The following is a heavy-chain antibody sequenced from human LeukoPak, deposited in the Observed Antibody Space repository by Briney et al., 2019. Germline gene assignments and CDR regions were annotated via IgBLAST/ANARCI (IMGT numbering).Heavy chain of an antibody. D-gene: IGHD5-18*01. V-gene: IGHV1-69*06. J-gene: IGHJ4*02. Sequence: SVKVSCEASGGTFSSYAISWVRQAPGQGLEWMGGIIPIFGTANYAQKFQGRVTITADKSTSTAYMELSSLRSEDTAVYYCARIHMTNTAMVKDYWGQGTLVTVSS. CDR3: ARIHMTNTAMVKDY. CDR2: IIPIFGTA. CDR1: GGTFSSYA.